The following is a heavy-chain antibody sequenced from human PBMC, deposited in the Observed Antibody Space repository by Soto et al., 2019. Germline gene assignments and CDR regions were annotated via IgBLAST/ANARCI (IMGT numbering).Heavy chain of an antibody. V-gene: IGHV3-23*01. CDR3: AKGSVVVAAKFDS. CDR1: GFTYNNYA. D-gene: IGHD2-21*02. J-gene: IGHJ4*02. CDR2: ISSSGYSA. Sequence: PGGSLRLSCEASGFTYNNYAMGWVRQAPGKGLEWVSAISSSGYSAYYADSVKGRFTISRDNSRSTMFLQMNKLSAEDTAVYYCAKGSVVVAAKFDSWGQGTQVTVSS.